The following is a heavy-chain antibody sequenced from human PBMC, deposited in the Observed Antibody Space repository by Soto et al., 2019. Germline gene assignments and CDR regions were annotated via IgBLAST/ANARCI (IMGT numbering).Heavy chain of an antibody. V-gene: IGHV4-30-2*01. J-gene: IGHJ4*02. CDR2: IYHSGST. CDR1: GGSMSSGGYS. D-gene: IGHD3-22*01. CDR3: ARVCYYDSSGYFDY. Sequence: SETLSLTCAVSGGSMSSGGYSWSWIRQPPGKGLEWIGYIYHSGSTYYNPSLKSRVTISVDRSKNQFSLKLSSVTAADTAVYYCARVCYYDSSGYFDYWGQGTLVTVSS.